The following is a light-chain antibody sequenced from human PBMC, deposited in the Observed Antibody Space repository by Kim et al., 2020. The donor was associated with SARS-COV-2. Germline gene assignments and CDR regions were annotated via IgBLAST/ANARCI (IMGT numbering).Light chain of an antibody. CDR3: QSYDSSTWV. J-gene: IGLJ3*02. Sequence: GKTGTIPCTRSSGSIASNDVQWYQQRPGSAPTTVIYEDNQRPSGVPDRFSGSIDSSSNSASLTISGLKTEDEADYYCQSYDSSTWVFGGGTQLTVL. CDR2: EDN. CDR1: SGSIASND. V-gene: IGLV6-57*03.